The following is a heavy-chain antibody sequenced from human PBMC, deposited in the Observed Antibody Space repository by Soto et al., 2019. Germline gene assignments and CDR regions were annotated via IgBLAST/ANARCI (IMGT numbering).Heavy chain of an antibody. Sequence: GESLKISCKGSGYSFTSYWISWVRQMPGKGLEWMGRIDPSDSYTNYSPSFQGHVTISADKSISTAYLQWSSLKASDTAMYYCARLSARDYDFWSGYSTNYYYGMDVWGQGTTVTVS. V-gene: IGHV5-10-1*01. J-gene: IGHJ6*02. CDR3: ARLSARDYDFWSGYSTNYYYGMDV. CDR1: GYSFTSYW. D-gene: IGHD3-3*01. CDR2: IDPSDSYT.